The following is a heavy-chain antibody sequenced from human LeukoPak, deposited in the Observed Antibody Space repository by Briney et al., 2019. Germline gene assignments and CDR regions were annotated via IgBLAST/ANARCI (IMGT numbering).Heavy chain of an antibody. CDR2: IIPIFGTA. CDR3: ARSLSYYYDSSGY. D-gene: IGHD3-22*01. Sequence: ASVKVSCKASGGTFSSYAISWVRQAPGQGLEWMGGIIPIFGTANYAQKFQGRVTITADESTSTAYMELSSLRSEDTAVYYCARSLSYYYDSSGYWGQGTLATVSS. V-gene: IGHV1-69*13. CDR1: GGTFSSYA. J-gene: IGHJ4*02.